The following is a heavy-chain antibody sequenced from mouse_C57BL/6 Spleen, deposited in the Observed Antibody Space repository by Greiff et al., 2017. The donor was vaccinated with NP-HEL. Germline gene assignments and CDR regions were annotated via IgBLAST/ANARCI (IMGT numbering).Heavy chain of an antibody. CDR2: INYDGSST. CDR3: ARDGDYGFLDV. V-gene: IGHV5-16*01. CDR1: GFTFSDYY. D-gene: IGHD2-4*01. J-gene: IGHJ1*03. Sequence: EVQLVESEGGLVQPGSSMKLSCTASGFTFSDYYMAWVRQVPEKGLEWVANINYDGSSTYYLDSLKSRFIISRDNAKNILYLQMSSLKSEDTATYYCARDGDYGFLDVWGTGTTVTVSS.